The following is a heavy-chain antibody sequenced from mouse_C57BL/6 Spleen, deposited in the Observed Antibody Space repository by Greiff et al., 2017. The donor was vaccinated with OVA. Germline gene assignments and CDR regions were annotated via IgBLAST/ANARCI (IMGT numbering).Heavy chain of an antibody. CDR2: INPNNGGT. D-gene: IGHD1-1*01. CDR1: GYTFTDYN. Sequence: EVQLVESGPELVKPGASVKIPCKASGYTFTDYNMDWVKQSHGKSLEWIGDINPNNGGTIYNQKFKGKATLTVDKSSSTAYMELRSLTSEDTAVYYCARNYYGSSYSYYYAMDYWGQGTSVTVSS. J-gene: IGHJ4*01. CDR3: ARNYYGSSYSYYYAMDY. V-gene: IGHV1-18*01.